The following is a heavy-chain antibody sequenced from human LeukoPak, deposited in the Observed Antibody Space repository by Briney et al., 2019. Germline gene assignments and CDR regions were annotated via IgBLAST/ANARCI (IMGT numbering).Heavy chain of an antibody. V-gene: IGHV3-53*01. CDR3: ASLERGSGSYFDY. CDR2: IYGGGSI. Sequence: GGSLRPSCAASGFTVSNSYISWVRQAPGKGLAWVSVIYGGGSIFYADSVKGRFTISRDNSKNTLYLQMNSLRAEDTAVYYCASLERGSGSYFDYWGQGTLVTVSS. J-gene: IGHJ4*02. D-gene: IGHD3-10*01. CDR1: GFTVSNSY.